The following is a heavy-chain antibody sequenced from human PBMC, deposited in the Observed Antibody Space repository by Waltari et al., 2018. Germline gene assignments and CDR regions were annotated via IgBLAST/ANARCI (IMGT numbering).Heavy chain of an antibody. CDR1: GFTFSRYW. J-gene: IGHJ6*02. CDR3: ARVATKTYSSPVPGRPYYYGMDV. CDR2: ISSDGSST. Sequence: EEQLVESGGGLAQPGESLRLSCAASGFTFSRYWMDWVRQAPGKGLVWCVRISSDGSSTTYADSVKGRVTISRDNAKNTLYVQMNRLRAEDTAVYYCARVATKTYSSPVPGRPYYYGMDVWGQGTTVTVSS. V-gene: IGHV3-74*01. D-gene: IGHD3-22*01.